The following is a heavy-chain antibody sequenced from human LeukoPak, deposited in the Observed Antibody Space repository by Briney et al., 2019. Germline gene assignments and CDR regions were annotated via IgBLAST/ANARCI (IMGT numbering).Heavy chain of an antibody. V-gene: IGHV3-30-3*01. CDR3: ARQGIHLWFDF. J-gene: IGHJ4*02. CDR2: ISYDGNNK. CDR1: GFTFSHYA. Sequence: GGSLRLSCAASGFTFSHYAMHWVRQAPGKGLEWVAVISYDGNNKYYADSVKGRFTISRDNSKNTLYLQMNSLRAEDTAVYYCARQGIHLWFDFWGQGTLVTVSS. D-gene: IGHD5-18*01.